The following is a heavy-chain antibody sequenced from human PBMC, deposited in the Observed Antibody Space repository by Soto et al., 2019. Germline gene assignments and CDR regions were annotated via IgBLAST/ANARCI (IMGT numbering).Heavy chain of an antibody. CDR3: ARVRVMKYYYYYVMDV. CDR1: GYTFTGYY. J-gene: IGHJ6*02. Sequence: ASVKVSCKASGYTFTGYYMHWVRQAPGQGLEWMGCINPNSGGTNYAQKFQGRVTMTRDTSISTAYMELSRLRSDDTAVYYCARVRVMKYYYYYVMDVGGQGTTVPASS. D-gene: IGHD3-10*01. V-gene: IGHV1-2*02. CDR2: INPNSGGT.